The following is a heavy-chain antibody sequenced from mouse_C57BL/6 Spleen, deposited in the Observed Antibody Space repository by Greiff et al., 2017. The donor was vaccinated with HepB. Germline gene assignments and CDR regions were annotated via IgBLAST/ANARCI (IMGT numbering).Heavy chain of an antibody. CDR3: ARRTDGYYRYFDV. Sequence: QVQLQQPGAELVKPGASVKLSCKASGYIFTSYWMQWVKQRPGQGLEWIGEIDPSDSYTNYNQKFKGKATLTVDTSSSTAYMQRSSLTSEDSAVYYCARRTDGYYRYFDVWGTGTTVTVSS. V-gene: IGHV1-50*01. CDR1: GYIFTSYW. D-gene: IGHD2-3*01. J-gene: IGHJ1*03. CDR2: IDPSDSYT.